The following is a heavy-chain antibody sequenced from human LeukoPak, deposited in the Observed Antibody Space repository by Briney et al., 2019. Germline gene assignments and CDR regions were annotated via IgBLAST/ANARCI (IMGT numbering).Heavy chain of an antibody. J-gene: IGHJ4*02. CDR1: GFTFSSYA. V-gene: IGHV3-23*01. D-gene: IGHD7-27*01. CDR2: ISGSGGST. Sequence: PGGSLRLSCAASGFTFSSYAMSWVRQAPGKGLEWVSAISGSGGSTYYADSVKGRFTISRDDSKNTLSLQMNSLRVEDTAVYYCARDLAWGAFDCWGQGTLVTVSS. CDR3: ARDLAWGAFDC.